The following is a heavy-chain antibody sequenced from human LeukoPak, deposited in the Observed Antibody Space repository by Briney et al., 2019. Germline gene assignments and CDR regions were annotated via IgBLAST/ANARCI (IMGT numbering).Heavy chain of an antibody. CDR2: IYTSGST. CDR1: GGSISSYY. D-gene: IGHD3-3*01. J-gene: IGHJ6*03. CDR3: ARVVTIFIGNYYYMDV. V-gene: IGHV4-4*07. Sequence: SETLSLTCTVSGGSISSYYWSWIRQPAGKGLEWIGRIYTSGSTNYNPSLKSRVTMSVDTSKNQFSLKLSSVTAADTAVYYCARVVTIFIGNYYYMDVWGKGTTVTVSS.